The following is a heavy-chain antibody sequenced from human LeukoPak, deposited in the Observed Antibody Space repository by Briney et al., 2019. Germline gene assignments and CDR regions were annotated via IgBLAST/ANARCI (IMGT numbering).Heavy chain of an antibody. CDR3: ASGSREGYNYRFDY. V-gene: IGHV3-48*03. Sequence: GGSLRLSCAASGFAFSTYNMNWVRQGPGKGLEWISFISSSSIDTIYYADSVKGRFTISRDNAKNSLYLQMNSLTAEDTAAYYCASGSREGYNYRFDYWGQGTLVTVSS. J-gene: IGHJ4*02. CDR1: GFAFSTYN. CDR2: ISSSSIDTI. D-gene: IGHD5-24*01.